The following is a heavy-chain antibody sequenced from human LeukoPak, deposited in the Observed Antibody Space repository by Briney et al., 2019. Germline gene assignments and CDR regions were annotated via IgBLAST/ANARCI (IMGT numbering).Heavy chain of an antibody. CDR1: GFTFSSYG. V-gene: IGHV3-30*02. D-gene: IGHD2-2*01. J-gene: IGHJ5*02. Sequence: PGGSLRLSCAASGFTFSSYGMHWVRQAPGKGLEWVAFIRYDGSNKYYTDSVKGRFTISRDNSKNTLYLQMNSLRAEDTAVYYCASEPKSQLPALSWFDPWGQGTLVTVSS. CDR3: ASEPKSQLPALSWFDP. CDR2: IRYDGSNK.